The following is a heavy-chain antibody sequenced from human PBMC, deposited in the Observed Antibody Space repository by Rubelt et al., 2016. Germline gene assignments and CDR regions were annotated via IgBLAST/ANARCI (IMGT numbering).Heavy chain of an antibody. D-gene: IGHD2-2*01. Sequence: QVQLQQWGAGLLKPSETLSLTCAVYGGSFSGYYWSWIRQPPGKGLEWIGEINHSGSTNYNPSLKSRVTVSVDTSKNQFSRKLSSVTAADTAVYYCARSSSSVVPAAPEYCQHWGQGTLVTVSS. CDR1: GGSFSGYY. J-gene: IGHJ1*01. V-gene: IGHV4-34*01. CDR2: INHSGST. CDR3: ARSSSSVVPAAPEYCQH.